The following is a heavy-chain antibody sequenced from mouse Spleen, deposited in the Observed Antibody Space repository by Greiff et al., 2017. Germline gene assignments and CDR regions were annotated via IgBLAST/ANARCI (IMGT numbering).Heavy chain of an antibody. D-gene: IGHD1-1*01. Sequence: QVQLKQSGAELVRPGASVTLSCKASGYTFTDYEMHWVKQTPVHGLEWIGAIDPETGGTAYNQKFKGKAILTADKSSSTAYMELRSLTSEDSAVYYCTRKGLYYYGSSYGWYFDVWGAGTTVTVSS. CDR2: IDPETGGT. CDR1: GYTFTDYE. V-gene: IGHV1-15*01. CDR3: TRKGLYYYGSSYGWYFDV. J-gene: IGHJ1*01.